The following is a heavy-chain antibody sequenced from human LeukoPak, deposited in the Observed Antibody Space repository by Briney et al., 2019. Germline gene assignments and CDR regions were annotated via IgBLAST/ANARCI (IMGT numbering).Heavy chain of an antibody. CDR2: ISPYNGNT. Sequence: GAAVKVSFKASVYTFTSYGISWVRQARGQGREGMGWISPYNGNTNYAQKLQGRVTMTAERSRSKDYMELRSLSVGDTAVYYCARDGSSSWYAYWGQGTLVTVSS. CDR3: ARDGSSSWYAY. V-gene: IGHV1-18*01. D-gene: IGHD6-13*01. CDR1: VYTFTSYG. J-gene: IGHJ4*02.